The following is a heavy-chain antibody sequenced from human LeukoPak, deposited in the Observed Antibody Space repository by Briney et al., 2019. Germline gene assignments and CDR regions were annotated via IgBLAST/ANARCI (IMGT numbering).Heavy chain of an antibody. D-gene: IGHD3-10*01. CDR3: ARHLGVTMVRGANAPFHY. CDR1: GGSISTYY. CDR2: IYYTGST. V-gene: IGHV4-59*08. J-gene: IGHJ4*02. Sequence: SETLSLTCTVSGGSISTYYWSWIRQPPGKGLEWIGYIYYTGSTNYNPSLKSRVTISVDTSKNQFSLKLSSVTAADTAKYYCARHLGVTMVRGANAPFHYWGQGTLVTVSS.